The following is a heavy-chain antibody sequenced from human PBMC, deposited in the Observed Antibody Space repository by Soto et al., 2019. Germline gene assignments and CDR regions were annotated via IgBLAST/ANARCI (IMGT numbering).Heavy chain of an antibody. V-gene: IGHV1-58*01. Sequence: GASVKVSCXASGFTFTSSAVQWVRQARGQRLEWIGWIVVGSGNTNYAQKFQERVTITRDMSTSTAYMELSSLRSEDTAVYYCAAAIYSGYYYILDYWGQGTLVTVSS. J-gene: IGHJ4*02. CDR1: GFTFTSSA. CDR3: AAAIYSGYYYILDY. D-gene: IGHD3-22*01. CDR2: IVVGSGNT.